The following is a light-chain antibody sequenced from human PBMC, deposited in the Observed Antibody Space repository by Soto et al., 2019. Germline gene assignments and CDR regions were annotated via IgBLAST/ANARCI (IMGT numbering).Light chain of an antibody. V-gene: IGKV3-11*01. J-gene: IGKJ3*01. CDR3: QQRSNWPPFT. Sequence: IVMTQSPSTLSLSPGERATLSCRASPSVSSYLAWYQQKPGKAPRLLIYDASNRATGIPARFSGSGSGTDFTLTISSLEPEDFAVYYCQQRSNWPPFTFGPGTKVDIK. CDR2: DAS. CDR1: PSVSSY.